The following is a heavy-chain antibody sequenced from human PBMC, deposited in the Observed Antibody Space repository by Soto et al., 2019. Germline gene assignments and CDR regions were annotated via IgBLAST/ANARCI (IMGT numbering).Heavy chain of an antibody. V-gene: IGHV1-3*01. CDR2: INAGNGNT. D-gene: IGHD3-10*01. CDR3: GRGSVLNWCDH. J-gene: IGHJ5*02. CDR1: GYTFTSYA. Sequence: QVQLVQSGAEVKKPGASVKVSCKASGYTFTSYAMHWVRQAPGQRLEWMGWINAGNGNTKYSQKFQGRVTITRDTSASTAYMELSSLRSEDTAVYYCGRGSVLNWCDHWGQGTLVTVSS.